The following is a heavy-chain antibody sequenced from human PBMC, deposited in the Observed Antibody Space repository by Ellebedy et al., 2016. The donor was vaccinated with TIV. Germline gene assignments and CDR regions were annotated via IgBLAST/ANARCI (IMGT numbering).Heavy chain of an antibody. CDR3: ARGAAAGSQIGY. CDR2: INPNSGGT. D-gene: IGHD6-13*01. CDR1: GYTFTGYY. J-gene: IGHJ4*02. V-gene: IGHV1-2*02. Sequence: ASVKVSXXASGYTFTGYYMHWVRQAPGQGLEWMGWINPNSGGTNYAQKFQGRVTMTRDTSISTAYMELSRLRSDDTAVYYCARGAAAGSQIGYWGQGTLVTVSS.